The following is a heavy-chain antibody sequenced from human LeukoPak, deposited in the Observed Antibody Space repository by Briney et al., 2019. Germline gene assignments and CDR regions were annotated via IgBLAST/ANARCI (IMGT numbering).Heavy chain of an antibody. D-gene: IGHD1-26*01. J-gene: IGHJ4*02. Sequence: ASVKVSCKASGYTFTSYDINWVRQASGQGLEWMGWISAYNGNTNYAQKLQGRVTMTTDTSTSTAYMELRSLRSDDTAVYYCARDPGIVGASYWGQGTLVTVSS. CDR2: ISAYNGNT. CDR3: ARDPGIVGASY. V-gene: IGHV1-18*01. CDR1: GYTFTSYD.